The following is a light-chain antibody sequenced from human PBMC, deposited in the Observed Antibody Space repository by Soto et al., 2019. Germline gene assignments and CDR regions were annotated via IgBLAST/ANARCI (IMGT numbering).Light chain of an antibody. CDR2: EVS. J-gene: IGLJ2*01. CDR3: LSWTTRRALV. CDR1: SSDVGGYNY. V-gene: IGLV2-14*01. Sequence: QSALTQPASVSGSPGQSITISCTGTSSDVGGYNYVSWYQQHPGKAPKLMIYEVSNRPSGVSNRFSGSKSGDTASLIISGLQAEDEADYYCLSWTTRRALVFGGGTKLTVL.